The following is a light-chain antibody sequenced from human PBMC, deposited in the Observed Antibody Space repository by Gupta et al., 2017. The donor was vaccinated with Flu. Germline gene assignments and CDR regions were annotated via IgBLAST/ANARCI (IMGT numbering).Light chain of an antibody. CDR3: QQTYSTRWT. CDR2: SAS. CDR1: QSISNY. V-gene: IGKV1-39*01. Sequence: DIRMTQSPSSLSASVGDRVTISCRASQSISNYLNWYQHKPGKAPKILIHSASSLQSGVPSRFSGSGSGTDFSLTISSLQPEDFATYYCQQTYSTRWTFGQGTKVEIK. J-gene: IGKJ1*01.